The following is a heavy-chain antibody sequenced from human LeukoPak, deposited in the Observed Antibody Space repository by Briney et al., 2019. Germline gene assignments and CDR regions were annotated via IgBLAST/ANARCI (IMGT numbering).Heavy chain of an antibody. J-gene: IGHJ4*02. CDR1: GFTFSSYW. V-gene: IGHV3-7*01. CDR3: ATAAGTGLLYY. Sequence: GGSLRLSCVAPGFTFSSYWMSWVRQAPGKGLEWVANIKQAGSEKYYVDSVKGRFTISRDNAKNSLYLQMNSLRAEDTAVYYCATAAGTGLLYYLGQGTPGPVS. D-gene: IGHD6-13*01. CDR2: IKQAGSEK.